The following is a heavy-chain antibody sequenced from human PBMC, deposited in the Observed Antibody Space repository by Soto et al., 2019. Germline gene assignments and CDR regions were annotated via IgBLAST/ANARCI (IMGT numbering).Heavy chain of an antibody. V-gene: IGHV3-23*01. D-gene: IGHD3-10*01. Sequence: PGGSLRLSCAASGFTFGDHAMSWVRQAPGKGLEWVSAISGSGGITYYEDSVKGRFTISRDNAKNTLYLQMNSLRAEDTAVYYCTKALPIMVRRVIIPPQYYYGMDVWGQGTTVTVSS. CDR1: GFTFGDHA. J-gene: IGHJ6*02. CDR3: TKALPIMVRRVIIPPQYYYGMDV. CDR2: ISGSGGIT.